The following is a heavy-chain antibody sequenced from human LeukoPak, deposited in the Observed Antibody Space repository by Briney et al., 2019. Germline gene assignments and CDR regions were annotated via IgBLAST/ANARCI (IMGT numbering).Heavy chain of an antibody. CDR3: ARVFSGWYGNYMDV. CDR1: GFTFSGST. Sequence: PGGSLRLSCAASGFTFSGSTMNWVRQAPGKGLEWVANINQDGSKKYYVDSIKGRFTISRDNAKNSLYLQMISLRAEDTALYYCARVFSGWYGNYMDVWGKGTTVTVSS. D-gene: IGHD6-19*01. V-gene: IGHV3-7*01. CDR2: INQDGSKK. J-gene: IGHJ6*03.